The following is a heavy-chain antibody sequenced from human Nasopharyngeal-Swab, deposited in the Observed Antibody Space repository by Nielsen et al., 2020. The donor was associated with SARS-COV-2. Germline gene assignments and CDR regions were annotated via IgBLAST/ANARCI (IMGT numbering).Heavy chain of an antibody. Sequence: SETLSLTCTVSGGSISSYYWRWIRQPPGKGLEWIGYIYYSGSTYYNPSLKSRVTISVDTSKNQFSLKLSSVTAADTAVYYCARRGYYYGMDVWGQGTTVTVSS. CDR2: IYYSGST. CDR3: ARRGYYYGMDV. V-gene: IGHV4-30-4*01. CDR1: GGSISSYY. J-gene: IGHJ6*02.